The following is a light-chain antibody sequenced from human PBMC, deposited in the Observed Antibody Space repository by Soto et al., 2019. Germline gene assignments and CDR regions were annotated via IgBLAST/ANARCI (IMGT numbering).Light chain of an antibody. J-gene: IGKJ1*01. CDR3: LQDHDDSWT. CDR2: AAS. Sequence: DIQLTQSPSFLSASVGDRVTITCRASQGINIFLAWFQQKPGKAPNLLISAASTLQSGVPSRFSGSGSETEFTLTITSLQPEDSATYYCLQDHDDSWTFGQGTKVDIK. CDR1: QGINIF. V-gene: IGKV1-9*01.